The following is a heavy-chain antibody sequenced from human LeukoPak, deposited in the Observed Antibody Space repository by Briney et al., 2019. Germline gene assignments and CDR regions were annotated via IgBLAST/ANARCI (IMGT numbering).Heavy chain of an antibody. D-gene: IGHD6-19*01. CDR3: ARDGDRYSSGWLHDY. CDR2: INTNSGGT. V-gene: IGHV1-2*02. Sequence: ASVKVSCKASGYTFTGYYMHWVRQPPGQGLEWMGWINTNSGGTNYAQKFQDRVTITRDKSISTAYMELSRLRSDATTVDYCARDGDRYSSGWLHDYWGQGTLVTVSS. CDR1: GYTFTGYY. J-gene: IGHJ4*02.